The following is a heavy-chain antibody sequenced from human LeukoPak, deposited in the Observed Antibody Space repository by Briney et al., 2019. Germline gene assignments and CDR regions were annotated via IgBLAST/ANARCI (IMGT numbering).Heavy chain of an antibody. CDR3: TTDSYCSTTTCYASSNCYYGLDA. D-gene: IGHD2-2*01. CDR1: GFTFSNAW. Sequence: GGSLRLSCAASGFTFSNAWMTWVRQAPGKGLEWVGRIYRNADGGTTDYAAPVKGRFTISRDDSKNTLYLQMNSLKTEDTAVYYCTTDSYCSTTTCYASSNCYYGLDAWGQGTSVTVSS. CDR2: IYRNADGGTT. J-gene: IGHJ6*02. V-gene: IGHV3-15*05.